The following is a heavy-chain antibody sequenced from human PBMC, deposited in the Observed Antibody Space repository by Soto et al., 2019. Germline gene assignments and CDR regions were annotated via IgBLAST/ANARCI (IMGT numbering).Heavy chain of an antibody. D-gene: IGHD3-10*01. CDR3: ATQNPGSYHFDH. V-gene: IGHV4-4*02. CDR1: GCSISSYY. Sequence: SETLSLTCTVSGCSISSYYWSWVRQSPGKGLEWIGEIYQSGSTSYSPSLKSRVIISLDKSKNEFSLRLNSVTAADTAVYYCATQNPGSYHFDHWGQGHPVTVSS. J-gene: IGHJ4*02. CDR2: IYQSGST.